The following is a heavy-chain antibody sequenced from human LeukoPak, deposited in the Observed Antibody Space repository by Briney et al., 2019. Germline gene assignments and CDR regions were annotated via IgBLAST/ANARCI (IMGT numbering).Heavy chain of an antibody. Sequence: PGGSLRLSCAASGFTFSSYAMSWVRQAPGKGLEWVSIVYRGGNTDYADSVKGRFTISRDNSKNTLFLQMNSLRAEDTAVYYCASDSGSNWFGYWGQGTLVTVSS. V-gene: IGHV3-53*01. CDR3: ASDSGSNWFGY. CDR1: GFTFSSYA. CDR2: VYRGGNT. J-gene: IGHJ5*01. D-gene: IGHD6-25*01.